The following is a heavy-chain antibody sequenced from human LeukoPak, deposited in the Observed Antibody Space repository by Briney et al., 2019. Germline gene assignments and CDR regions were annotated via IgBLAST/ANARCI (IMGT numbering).Heavy chain of an antibody. CDR1: GGTFSSYA. CDR3: ATGGLYSSSWYDY. D-gene: IGHD6-13*01. Sequence: SEKVSCKASGGTFSSYAISWVRQAPGQGLEWMGGIIPIFGTANYAQKFQGRVTITADKSTSTAYMELSSLRSEDTAVYYCATGGLYSSSWYDYWGQGTLVTVSS. V-gene: IGHV1-69*06. CDR2: IIPIFGTA. J-gene: IGHJ4*02.